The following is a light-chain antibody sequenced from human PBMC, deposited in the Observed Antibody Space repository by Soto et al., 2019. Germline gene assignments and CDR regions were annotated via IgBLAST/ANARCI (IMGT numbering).Light chain of an antibody. J-gene: IGKJ1*01. CDR2: GAS. CDR3: QQYHNCWT. V-gene: IGKV3-15*01. CDR1: QSVSNN. Sequence: EIVMTQSPAALSVSPGERATLSCRASQSVSNNLAWYQQKPGQAPRLLISGASTRATGIPARFSGSGSGTEFTLTISSLQSEDFAVYYCQQYHNCWTFGQGTKV.